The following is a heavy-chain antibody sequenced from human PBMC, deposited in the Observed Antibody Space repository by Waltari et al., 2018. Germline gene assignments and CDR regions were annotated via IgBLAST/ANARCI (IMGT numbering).Heavy chain of an antibody. J-gene: IGHJ3*01. CDR3: AKVLAAAYGWGSDDAFDV. Sequence: EVQLLESGGGLVEPGGSLRLSCAASGFSSGDYAMGWVGQAPGKGLEWVSGISGSNTYTYYADSVKGRFTFSRDNSKNTLYLQMHNLRAEDTAMYYCAKVLAAAYGWGSDDAFDVWGQGTMVNVSS. V-gene: IGHV3-23*01. CDR2: ISGSNTYT. D-gene: IGHD3-10*01. CDR1: GFSSGDYA.